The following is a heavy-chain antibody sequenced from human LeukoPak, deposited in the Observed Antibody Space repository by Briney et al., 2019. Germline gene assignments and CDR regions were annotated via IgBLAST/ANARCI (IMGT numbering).Heavy chain of an antibody. V-gene: IGHV3-21*01. CDR2: INSDSSLM. D-gene: IGHD3-16*01. Sequence: SGGSLRLSCAASGFTFSTYSMNWVRQAPGKGLEWVSSINSDSSLMYYAESVKGRFTISRDNARNSLYLQMNSLRAEDTAVYYCIRDLFDDYSLDYWGQGTLVTASS. CDR1: GFTFSTYS. J-gene: IGHJ4*02. CDR3: IRDLFDDYSLDY.